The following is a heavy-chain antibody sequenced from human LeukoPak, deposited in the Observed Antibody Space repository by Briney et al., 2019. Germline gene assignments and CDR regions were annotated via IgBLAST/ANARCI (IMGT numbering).Heavy chain of an antibody. D-gene: IGHD6-13*01. CDR2: ISAYNGNT. CDR3: ARDGVELAADNYYYYGMDV. Sequence: ASVKVSCKASGYTFTSYGISWVRQAPGQGLEWMGWISAYNGNTNYAQKLQGRVTMTRDTSTSTVYMELSSLRSEDTAVYYCARDGVELAADNYYYYGMDVWGQGTTVTVSS. J-gene: IGHJ6*02. V-gene: IGHV1-18*01. CDR1: GYTFTSYG.